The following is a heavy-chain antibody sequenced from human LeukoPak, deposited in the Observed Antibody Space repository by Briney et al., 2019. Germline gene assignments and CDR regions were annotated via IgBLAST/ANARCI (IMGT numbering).Heavy chain of an antibody. Sequence: GASVKVSCKASGYNFAHNIHWVRQAPGQGHEFMRWINPKNGGTKYAQNFQGRVTMTRDTSISTVYMELSSLGSDDTAVYYCVVSIQAAAIPAFDSWGQGTLVTVSS. CDR3: VVSIQAAAIPAFDS. J-gene: IGHJ4*02. V-gene: IGHV1-2*02. CDR2: INPKNGGT. CDR1: GYNFAHN. D-gene: IGHD6-25*01.